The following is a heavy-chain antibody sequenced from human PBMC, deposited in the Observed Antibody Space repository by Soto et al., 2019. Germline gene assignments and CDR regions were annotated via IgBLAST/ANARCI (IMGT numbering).Heavy chain of an antibody. CDR2: IYYRGST. Sequence: PSETLSLTCTASGDSVSSYYWSWIRQPPGKGLEWIGFIYYRGSTKYNPSLKSRVTISADTSKKQLSLRLTSVTAADTAVYYCARGGTVGANPLDSWGQGTLVTVYS. CDR3: ARGGTVGANPLDS. CDR1: GDSVSSYY. D-gene: IGHD1-26*01. J-gene: IGHJ4*02. V-gene: IGHV4-59*02.